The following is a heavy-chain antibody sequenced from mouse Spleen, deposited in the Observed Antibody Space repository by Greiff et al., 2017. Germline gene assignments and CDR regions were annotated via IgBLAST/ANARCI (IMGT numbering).Heavy chain of an antibody. V-gene: IGHV2-9-1*01. CDR3: ARTRDDYDENYAMDY. Sequence: VMLVESGPGLVAPSQSLSITCTVSGFSLTSYAISWVRQPPGKGLEWLGVIWTGGGTNYNSALKSRLSISKDNSKSQVFLKMNSLQTDDTARYYCARTRDDYDENYAMDYWGQGTSVTVSS. CDR1: GFSLTSYA. J-gene: IGHJ4*01. CDR2: IWTGGGT. D-gene: IGHD2-4*01.